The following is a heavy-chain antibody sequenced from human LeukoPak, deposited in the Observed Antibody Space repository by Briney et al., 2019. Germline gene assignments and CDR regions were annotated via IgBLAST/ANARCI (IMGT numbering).Heavy chain of an antibody. CDR3: ARGGSYRSSWYWSYFDY. Sequence: GASVKVSCKASGYTFTSYGISWVRQAPGQGLEWMGWISAYNGNTNSAQKLQGRVTMTTDTSTSTAYMELMSLRSDDTAVYYCARGGSYRSSWYWSYFDYWGQATLVTVSS. CDR2: ISAYNGNT. CDR1: GYTFTSYG. D-gene: IGHD6-13*01. V-gene: IGHV1-18*01. J-gene: IGHJ4*02.